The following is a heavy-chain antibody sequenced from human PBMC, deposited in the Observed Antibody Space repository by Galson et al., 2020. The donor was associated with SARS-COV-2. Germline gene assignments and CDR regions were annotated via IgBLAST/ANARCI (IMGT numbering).Heavy chain of an antibody. CDR2: IWYDGSNK. CDR1: GFTFSSYG. Sequence: GGFLRLSCAASGFTFSSYGMHWVRQAPGKGLEWVAVIWYDGSNKYYADSVKGRFTISRDNSKNTLYLQMNSLRAEDTAVYYCAKDLGHCSSTSCENDYWGQGTLVTVSS. V-gene: IGHV3-33*06. J-gene: IGHJ4*02. D-gene: IGHD2-2*01. CDR3: AKDLGHCSSTSCENDY.